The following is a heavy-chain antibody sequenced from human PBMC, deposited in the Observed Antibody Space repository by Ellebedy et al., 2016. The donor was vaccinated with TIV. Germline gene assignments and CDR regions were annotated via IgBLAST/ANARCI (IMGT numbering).Heavy chain of an antibody. CDR3: ARGWDGDSYFDY. D-gene: IGHD4-17*01. J-gene: IGHJ4*02. CDR2: MNPNSGNT. V-gene: IGHV1-8*01. Sequence: AASVKVSCKASGYTFTSYDINWVRHAPGQGLEWMGWMNPNSGNTGYAQKFQGRVTMTRNTAISTAYMELSSLRSEDTAVYYCARGWDGDSYFDYWGQGTLVTVSS. CDR1: GYTFTSYD.